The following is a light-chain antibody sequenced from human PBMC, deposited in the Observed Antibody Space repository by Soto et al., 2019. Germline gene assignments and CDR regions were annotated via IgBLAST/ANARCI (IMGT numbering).Light chain of an antibody. CDR1: QGIDDW. J-gene: IGKJ4*01. Sequence: DSQMNQSPSTLSASVGDRVTITCRASQGIDDWLAWYQQKPGKAPKLLIYKASNLESGVPSRFSGRGFGTEFTLTISSLQPDDSATYYCQEYNSYFGGGTKVEIK. CDR3: QEYNSY. CDR2: KAS. V-gene: IGKV1-5*03.